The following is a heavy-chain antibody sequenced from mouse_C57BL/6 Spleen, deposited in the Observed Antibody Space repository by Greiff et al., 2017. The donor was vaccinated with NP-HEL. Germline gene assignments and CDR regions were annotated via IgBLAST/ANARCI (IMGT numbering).Heavy chain of an antibody. CDR1: GYTFTSYR. CDR3: AKTGGSSLLWYFGV. V-gene: IGHV1-69*01. Sequence: QVQLQQPGPELVMPGASVKLSCKASGYTFTSYRMHWVKQRPGQGLEWIGEIDPSDSYTNYNQKFKGKSTLTVDQSSSTAYMQLSSLTSEDSAVYYCAKTGGSSLLWYFGVRGTGTTVTVST. D-gene: IGHD1-1*01. CDR2: IDPSDSYT. J-gene: IGHJ1*03.